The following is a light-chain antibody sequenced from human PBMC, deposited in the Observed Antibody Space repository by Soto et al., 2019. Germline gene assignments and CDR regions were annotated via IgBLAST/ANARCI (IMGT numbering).Light chain of an antibody. CDR3: MQGTHWPIT. J-gene: IGKJ5*01. CDR1: HSLVSSEGIAY. Sequence: VVMTQSPLSLPVTAGQPAPISFRSNHSLVSSEGIAYFSWFQQRPGRSPRRLIYKVSNRDSGVPARFSGSGSGTDFALKISRVEAEDVGVYYCMQGTHWPITFGQGTRLEIK. V-gene: IGKV2-30*01. CDR2: KVS.